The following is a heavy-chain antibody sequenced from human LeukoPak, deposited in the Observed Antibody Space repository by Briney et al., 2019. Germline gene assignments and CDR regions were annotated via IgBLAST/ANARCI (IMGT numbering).Heavy chain of an antibody. J-gene: IGHJ5*02. CDR2: IYYSGST. CDR3: ARQGKNLNWFDP. Sequence: PSETLSLTCTVSGGSISSYYWSWIRQPPGKGLEWIAYIYYSGSTNYNPSLKSRVTISVDTSKNQFSLKLSSVTAADTAVYYCARQGKNLNWFDPWGQGTLVTVSS. V-gene: IGHV4-59*08. CDR1: GGSISSYY.